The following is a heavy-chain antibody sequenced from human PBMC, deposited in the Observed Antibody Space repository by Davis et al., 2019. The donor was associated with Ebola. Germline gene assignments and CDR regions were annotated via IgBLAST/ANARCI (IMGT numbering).Heavy chain of an antibody. Sequence: SETLSLTCTVSGGSIRSSISSSLWSWMRQPPGKGLEWIGYINYRGNTNYNSSLRSRVTMSVDTSKNQLFLKLNSVTASDTAVYFCARRFIVVAGEDYFDYWGQGTLITVSS. CDR3: ARRFIVVAGEDYFDY. V-gene: IGHV4-61*05. D-gene: IGHD6-19*01. CDR2: INYRGNT. J-gene: IGHJ4*02. CDR1: GGSIRSSISSSL.